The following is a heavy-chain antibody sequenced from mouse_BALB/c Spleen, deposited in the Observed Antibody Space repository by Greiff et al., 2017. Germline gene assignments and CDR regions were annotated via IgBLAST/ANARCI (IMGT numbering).Heavy chain of an antibody. CDR1: GFSLTSYG. Sequence: QVQLQQSGPGLVQPSQSLSITCTVSGFSLTSYGVHWVRQSPGKGLEWLGVIWCGGSTDYNAAFISRLSISKDNSKSQVFFKMNSLQANDTAIYYCARRGGNGNYFDYWGQGTTLTVSS. CDR3: ARRGGNGNYFDY. CDR2: IWCGGST. D-gene: IGHD2-1*01. V-gene: IGHV2-2*02. J-gene: IGHJ2*01.